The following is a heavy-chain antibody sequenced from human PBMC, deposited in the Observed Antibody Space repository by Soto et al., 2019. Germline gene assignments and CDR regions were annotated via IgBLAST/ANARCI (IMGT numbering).Heavy chain of an antibody. V-gene: IGHV3-21*02. CDR1: GFTFRSFT. J-gene: IGHJ5*02. Sequence: EVQLVESGGGLVKPGGSLRLSCAASGFTFRSFTMNWVRQAPGKGLEWVSTISSNSAYIYYTDALRGRFTISRDNAKNSLHLQLNGLRAEDTAVYYCTRDASRDGSARGWFDPWGSGTLVTVSS. D-gene: IGHD6-25*01. CDR3: TRDASRDGSARGWFDP. CDR2: ISSNSAYI.